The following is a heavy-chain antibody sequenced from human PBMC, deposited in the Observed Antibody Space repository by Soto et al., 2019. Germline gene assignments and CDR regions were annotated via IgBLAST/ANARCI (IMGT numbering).Heavy chain of an antibody. Sequence: QVQLVQSGAEVKKPGSSVKVSCKASGGTFSSYAISWVRQAPGQGLEWMGGIIPIFGTADYAQKFQGRVTIXXXXXXXXXXXXXXXXXXXXXXXXXXXSPPXXXXXXXYYYGMDVWGQGTTVTVSS. J-gene: IGHJ6*02. V-gene: IGHV1-69*05. CDR3: XSPPXXXXXXXYYYGMDV. CDR2: IIPIFGTA. CDR1: GGTFSSYA.